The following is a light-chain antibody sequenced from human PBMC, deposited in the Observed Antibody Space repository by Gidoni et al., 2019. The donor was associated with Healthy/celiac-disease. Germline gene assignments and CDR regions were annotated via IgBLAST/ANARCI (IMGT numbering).Light chain of an antibody. CDR2: EGS. CDR1: SSDVGSYNL. CDR3: CSYAGSSTVV. J-gene: IGLJ2*01. Sequence: QSALTQPASVSASPGQSITISCTGTSSDVGSYNLVSWYQQHPGKAPKLMIYEGSKRPSGVSNRCSGSKSGNTASLTISGLQAEDEADYYCCSYAGSSTVVFGGGTKLTVL. V-gene: IGLV2-23*01.